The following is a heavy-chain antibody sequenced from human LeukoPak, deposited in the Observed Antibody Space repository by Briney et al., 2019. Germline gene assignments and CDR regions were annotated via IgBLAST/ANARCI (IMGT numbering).Heavy chain of an antibody. Sequence: GESLKISFKGSGYRFTSYWIGWVRQMPGKGLEWMGIIYPGDSDTRYSPSFQGQVTISADKSISTAYLQWSSLKASDTAMYYCARVVVPAAITGIWFDPWGQGTLVTVSS. D-gene: IGHD2-2*02. CDR1: GYRFTSYW. J-gene: IGHJ5*02. CDR3: ARVVVPAAITGIWFDP. V-gene: IGHV5-51*01. CDR2: IYPGDSDT.